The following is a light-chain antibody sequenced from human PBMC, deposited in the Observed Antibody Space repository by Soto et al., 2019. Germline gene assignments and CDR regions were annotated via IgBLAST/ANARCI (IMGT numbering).Light chain of an antibody. V-gene: IGLV3-21*02. Sequence: SYELTQPPSRSVAPGQTASITCWGNNIGSKTVHWYQQKAGQAPVLVVYDDSDRPSGIPERFSGSNSGNTATLTISRVEAGDEAEYYCQVWDVRNVHYVFGTGTKVIVL. J-gene: IGLJ1*01. CDR2: DDS. CDR1: NIGSKT. CDR3: QVWDVRNVHYV.